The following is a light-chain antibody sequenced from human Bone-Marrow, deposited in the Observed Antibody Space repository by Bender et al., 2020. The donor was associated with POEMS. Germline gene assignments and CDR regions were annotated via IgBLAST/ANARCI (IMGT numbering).Light chain of an antibody. CDR2: LDS. Sequence: SYVLTQPPSVSVAPGGTASIPCGGDNIGSKSVHWYQQKPGQAPVLVVYLDSARPSGISGRFSGSNSGNTATLTIHRVEAGDEAVHYCQVWDSDADHPVFGAGTTLTVL. J-gene: IGLJ3*02. CDR1: NIGSKS. CDR3: QVWDSDADHPV. V-gene: IGLV3-21*02.